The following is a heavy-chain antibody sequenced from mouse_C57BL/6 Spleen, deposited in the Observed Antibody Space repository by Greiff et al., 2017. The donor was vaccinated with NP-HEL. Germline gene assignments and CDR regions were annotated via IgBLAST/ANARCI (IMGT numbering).Heavy chain of an antibody. V-gene: IGHV1-69*01. CDR1: GYTFTSYW. CDR3: ARIYYGNYEAWFAY. CDR2: IDPSDSYT. J-gene: IGHJ3*01. Sequence: QVQLQQPGAELVMPGASVKLSCKASGYTFTSYWMHWVKQRPGQGLEWIGEIDPSDSYTNYNQKFKGKSTLTVDKSSSTAYMQLSSLTSEDSAVYYCARIYYGNYEAWFAYWGLGTLVTVSA. D-gene: IGHD2-1*01.